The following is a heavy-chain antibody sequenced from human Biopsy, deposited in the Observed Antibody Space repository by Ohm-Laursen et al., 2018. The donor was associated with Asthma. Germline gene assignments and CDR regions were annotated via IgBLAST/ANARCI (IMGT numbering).Heavy chain of an antibody. V-gene: IGHV1-3*01. Sequence: ASVKVSCKASGYTFTSYAMHWVRQAPGQRLEWMGWINAGNGNTKYSQKFQGRVTITRDTSASTAYMELSSLRSEDTAVYYCARDLRYSSGWYPDAFDIWGQGTMVTVSS. D-gene: IGHD6-19*01. J-gene: IGHJ3*02. CDR2: INAGNGNT. CDR1: GYTFTSYA. CDR3: ARDLRYSSGWYPDAFDI.